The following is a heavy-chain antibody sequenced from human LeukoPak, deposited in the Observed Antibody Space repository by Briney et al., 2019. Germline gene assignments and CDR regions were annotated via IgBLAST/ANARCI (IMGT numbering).Heavy chain of an antibody. CDR1: GGSISPYY. CDR3: SRYNGGWPYYFDY. Sequence: SETLSLTCTVSGGSISPYYWSWIRQPPGKGLAWIGYIYYSGSTMYNSSLKSRVTISVDTSKSHFSLKLTSVTAADTAVYYCSRYNGGWPYYFDYWGQGRLVTVSS. CDR2: IYYSGST. D-gene: IGHD6-19*01. J-gene: IGHJ4*02. V-gene: IGHV4-59*01.